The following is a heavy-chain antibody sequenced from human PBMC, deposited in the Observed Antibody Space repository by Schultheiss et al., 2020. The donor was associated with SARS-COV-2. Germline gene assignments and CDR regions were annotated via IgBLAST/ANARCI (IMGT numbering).Heavy chain of an antibody. V-gene: IGHV4-61*08. CDR1: GGSISSGGYY. J-gene: IGHJ4*02. D-gene: IGHD3-10*01. Sequence: SETLSLTCTVSGGSISSGGYYWSWIRQPPGKGLEWIGYIYYSGSTNYNPSLKSRVTISVDTSKNQVSLKLSSVTAADTAVYYCARRRVLRAGLDYWGQGTLVTVSS. CDR3: ARRRVLRAGLDY. CDR2: IYYSGST.